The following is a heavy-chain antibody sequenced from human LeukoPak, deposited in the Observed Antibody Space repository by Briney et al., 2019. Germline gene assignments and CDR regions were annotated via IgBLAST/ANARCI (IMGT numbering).Heavy chain of an antibody. J-gene: IGHJ4*02. CDR1: GYTFTDYY. Sequence: ASVELSCKASGYTFTDYYMHWVRQAPGQGLEWMGWINPNSGATNYAQKFQGRVTVTRDTSIRTAYMELSSLRSDDTAVYYCARANYNDYWGQGTLVTVSS. V-gene: IGHV1-2*02. CDR3: ARANYNDY. CDR2: INPNSGAT.